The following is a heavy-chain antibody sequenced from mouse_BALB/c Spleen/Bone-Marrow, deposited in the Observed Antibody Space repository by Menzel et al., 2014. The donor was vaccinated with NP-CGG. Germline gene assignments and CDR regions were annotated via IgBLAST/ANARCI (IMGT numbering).Heavy chain of an antibody. V-gene: IGHV5-9-3*01. CDR2: ISRGGSYT. J-gene: IGHJ2*01. D-gene: IGHD1-1*01. CDR1: VFTFSSYA. Sequence: EVKLVETGGGLVKPGGSLKLSCAASVFTFSSYAMSWVRQTPEKRLECVATISRGGSYTYYPDSVKGRFTISRDNPKNTLFLQMTSLRSEDTAMYYCARSGYHYGSRPLFDSWGQGTTLTVSS. CDR3: ARSGYHYGSRPLFDS.